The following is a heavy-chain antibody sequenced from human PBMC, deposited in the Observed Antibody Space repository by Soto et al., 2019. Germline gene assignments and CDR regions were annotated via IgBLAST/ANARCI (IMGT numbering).Heavy chain of an antibody. Sequence: GGSLRLSCAASGFTFSSYGMHWVRQAPGKGLEWVAVIWYDGSNKYYADSVKGRFTISRDNSKNTLYLQMNSLRAEDTAVYYCARDRWRGYCSGGSCYAAFDIWGQGTMVTVSS. CDR2: IWYDGSNK. CDR3: ARDRWRGYCSGGSCYAAFDI. V-gene: IGHV3-33*01. D-gene: IGHD2-15*01. J-gene: IGHJ3*02. CDR1: GFTFSSYG.